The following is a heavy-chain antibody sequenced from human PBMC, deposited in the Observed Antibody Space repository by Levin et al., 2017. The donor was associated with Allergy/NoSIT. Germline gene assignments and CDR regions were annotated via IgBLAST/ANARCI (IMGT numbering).Heavy chain of an antibody. CDR2: IYYNGST. CDR1: GGSISSYY. V-gene: IGHV4-59*01. Sequence: SETLSLTCSVSGGSISSYYWSWIRQPPGKGLEWIGYIYYNGSTNYNPSLKSRVTISVDTSKNQFSLKLTSVTAADTAVYYCAREVRTYGAGNHNWFDPWGQGTLVTVSS. J-gene: IGHJ5*02. CDR3: AREVRTYGAGNHNWFDP. D-gene: IGHD3-10*01.